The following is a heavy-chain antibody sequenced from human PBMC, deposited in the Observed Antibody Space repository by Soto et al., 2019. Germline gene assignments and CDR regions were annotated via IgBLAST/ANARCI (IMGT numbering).Heavy chain of an antibody. CDR1: GGPFSGYY. Sequence: PSETLSLTCAVYGGPFSGYYWSWIRQPPGKGLEWIGEINHSGSTNYNPSLKSRVTISVDTSKNQFSLKLSSVTAADTAVYYCARGRGYCTNGVCYGYYYYYGMDVWGQGTTVTVSS. V-gene: IGHV4-34*01. D-gene: IGHD2-8*01. J-gene: IGHJ6*02. CDR3: ARGRGYCTNGVCYGYYYYYGMDV. CDR2: INHSGST.